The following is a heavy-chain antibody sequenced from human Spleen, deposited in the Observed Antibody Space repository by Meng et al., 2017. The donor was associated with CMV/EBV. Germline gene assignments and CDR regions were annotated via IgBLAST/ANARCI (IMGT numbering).Heavy chain of an antibody. CDR3: ARDRASYVEMARSRGWFDP. J-gene: IGHJ5*02. D-gene: IGHD5-24*01. Sequence: RGSYYWSWIRQPPGKGLEWIGYIYYSGSTNYNPSLKSRVTISVDTSKNQFSLKLSSVTAADTAVYYCARDRASYVEMARSRGWFDPWGQGTLVTVSS. CDR2: IYYSGST. V-gene: IGHV4-61*01. CDR1: RGSYY.